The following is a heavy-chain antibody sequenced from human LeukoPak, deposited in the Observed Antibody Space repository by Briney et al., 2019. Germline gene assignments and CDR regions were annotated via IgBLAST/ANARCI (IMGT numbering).Heavy chain of an antibody. V-gene: IGHV3-74*01. CDR3: AKESSTWRQADSLFDY. D-gene: IGHD6-13*01. Sequence: GGSLRLSRAASGFSFSSSWMHWVREAPGEGLVWVSRLNSDGRSTNYADFVKGRFIISRDNAKNTLYLQMNSLRIEDTAVYYCAKESSTWRQADSLFDYWGQGILVTVSS. CDR2: LNSDGRST. J-gene: IGHJ4*02. CDR1: GFSFSSSW.